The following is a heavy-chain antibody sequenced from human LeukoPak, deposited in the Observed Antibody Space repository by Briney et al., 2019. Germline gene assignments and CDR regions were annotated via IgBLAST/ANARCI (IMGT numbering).Heavy chain of an antibody. CDR3: ARAHRRYGSGSYSLDY. CDR1: GFTFSSYA. J-gene: IGHJ4*02. V-gene: IGHV3-30*04. Sequence: GRSLRLSCAASGFTFSSYAMHWVRQAPGKGLEWVAVISYDGSNKYYADSVKGRFTISRDNSKNTLYLQMNSLRAEDTAVYYCARAHRRYGSGSYSLDYWGRGTLVTVSS. CDR2: ISYDGSNK. D-gene: IGHD3-10*01.